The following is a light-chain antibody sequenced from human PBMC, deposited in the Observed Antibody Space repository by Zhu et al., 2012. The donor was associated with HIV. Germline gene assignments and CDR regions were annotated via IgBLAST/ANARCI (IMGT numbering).Light chain of an antibody. J-gene: IGKJ1*01. CDR2: GAS. Sequence: EIVLTQSPATLSLSPGERATLSCRASQSVSSYLAWYQQKPGQAPRPLIYGASDRASGVPDRFSGSGSGTEFTLSISRLEPEDFAVYYCHQYDNSWTFGQGTKVEIK. CDR1: QSVSSY. CDR3: HQYDNSWT. V-gene: IGKV3-20*01.